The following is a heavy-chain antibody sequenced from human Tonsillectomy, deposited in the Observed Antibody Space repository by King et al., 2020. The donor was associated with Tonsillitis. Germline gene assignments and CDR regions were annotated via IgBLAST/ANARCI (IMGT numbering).Heavy chain of an antibody. CDR2: INPGNSET. CDR3: ARHSVLGQFSGRGERDY. Sequence: VQLVESGAEVKKPGESLKISCTGFGYSLSSYWIGWVRQMPGKGLEWMGIINPGNSETKYSPSFQGQVIISADRSVNTAYLQWNSLKASDTAMYYCARHSVLGQFSGRGERDYWGQGALGTVSA. CDR1: GYSLSSYW. D-gene: IGHD3-10*01. V-gene: IGHV5-51*01. J-gene: IGHJ4*02.